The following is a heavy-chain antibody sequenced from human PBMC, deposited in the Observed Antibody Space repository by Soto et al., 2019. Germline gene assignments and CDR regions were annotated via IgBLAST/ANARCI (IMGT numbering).Heavy chain of an antibody. CDR1: GGSISSGGYY. CDR2: IYYSGST. CDR3: ARAPGLWFGELLSYPNYYYYGMDV. V-gene: IGHV4-31*03. Sequence: SESLSLTCTVSGGSISSGGYYWSWIRQHPGKGLEWIGYIYYSGSTYYNPSLKSRVTISVDTSKNQFSLKLSSVTAADTAVYYCARAPGLWFGELLSYPNYYYYGMDVWGQGTTVTVSS. J-gene: IGHJ6*02. D-gene: IGHD3-10*01.